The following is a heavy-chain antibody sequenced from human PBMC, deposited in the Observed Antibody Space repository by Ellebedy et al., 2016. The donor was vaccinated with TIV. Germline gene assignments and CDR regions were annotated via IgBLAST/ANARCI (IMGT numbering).Heavy chain of an antibody. CDR2: INQDGSQK. CDR1: GFTFSTYW. J-gene: IGHJ4*02. V-gene: IGHV3-7*01. D-gene: IGHD1-26*01. Sequence: GGSLRLSXAASGFTFSTYWMHWVRQAPGKGLEWVANINQDGSQKYYVDSVKGRFTISRDNAKNSLYLQMNSLRAEDTAVYYCARDKVEGPTTFNYWGQGALVTVSS. CDR3: ARDKVEGPTTFNY.